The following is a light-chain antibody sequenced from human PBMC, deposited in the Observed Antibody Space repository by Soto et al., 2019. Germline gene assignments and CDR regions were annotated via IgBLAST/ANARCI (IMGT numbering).Light chain of an antibody. Sequence: DIQMTQSPSSLSASVGDRVTITCRASQSISYYLNWYQQKPGRAPRLLIYTTSSLQSGVPSKFSGSASGTVFTLPISSLQPEDFPTYSCQQSSTPPGTLAQGTKVEIK. CDR2: TTS. J-gene: IGKJ1*01. CDR1: QSISYY. CDR3: QQSSTPPGT. V-gene: IGKV1-39*01.